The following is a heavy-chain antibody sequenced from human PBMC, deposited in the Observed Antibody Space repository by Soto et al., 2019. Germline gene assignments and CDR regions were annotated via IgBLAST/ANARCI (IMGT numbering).Heavy chain of an antibody. D-gene: IGHD3-22*01. J-gene: IGHJ4*02. CDR1: GCTFTGYY. V-gene: IGHV1-2*02. CDR3: ASQPYDSSGYYWYYFDY. Sequence: ASVKVSCKASGCTFTGYYMHWVRQAPGQGLEWMGWINPNSGGTNYAQKFQGRVTMTRDTSISTAYMELSRLRSDDTAVYYCASQPYDSSGYYWYYFDYWGQGTLVTV. CDR2: INPNSGGT.